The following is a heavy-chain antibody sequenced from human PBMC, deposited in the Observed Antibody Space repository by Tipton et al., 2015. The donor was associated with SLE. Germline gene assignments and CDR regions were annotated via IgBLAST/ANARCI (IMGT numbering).Heavy chain of an antibody. CDR1: GGSISSYY. CDR3: ARRQGYDFWCGPGYYYGMDV. D-gene: IGHD3-3*01. J-gene: IGHJ6*02. CDR2: IYYSGST. Sequence: TLSLTCTVSGGSISSYYWSWIRQPPGKGLEWIGCIYYSGSTNYNPSLKSRVTISVDTSKNQFSLKLSSVTAADTAVYYCARRQGYDFWCGPGYYYGMDVWGQGTTVPVPS. V-gene: IGHV4-59*12.